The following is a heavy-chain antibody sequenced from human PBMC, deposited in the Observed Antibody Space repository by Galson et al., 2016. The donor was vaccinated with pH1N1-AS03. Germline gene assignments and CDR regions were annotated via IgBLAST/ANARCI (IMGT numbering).Heavy chain of an antibody. J-gene: IGHJ4*02. CDR1: GDSVSGGTYY. CDR2: IYYTGIT. V-gene: IGHV4-61*01. CDR3: ARNGVLTGYHATGRERVDY. D-gene: IGHD3-9*01. Sequence: SETLSLTCTVSGDSVSGGTYYWNWIRQPPGKGLEWIGYIYYTGITNYNTSLESRLTISIDRSKNQISLTLGSVTAADTAMYYCARNGVLTGYHATGRERVDYWGQGTLVIVSS.